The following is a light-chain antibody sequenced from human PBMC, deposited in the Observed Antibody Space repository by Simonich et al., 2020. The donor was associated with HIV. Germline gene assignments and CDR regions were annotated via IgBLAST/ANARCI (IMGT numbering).Light chain of an antibody. CDR1: QSILYSSNNKNY. V-gene: IGKV4-1*01. CDR2: WAS. J-gene: IGKJ2*01. Sequence: DIVMTQSPDSLAVSLGERATINCKSSQSILYSSNNKNYLAWYQQKPRQPPKLLIYWASTRESGVPDRFSGSGSGTDFTLTISSLQPEDFATYYCQQANSFPYTFGQGTKLEIK. CDR3: QQANSFPYT.